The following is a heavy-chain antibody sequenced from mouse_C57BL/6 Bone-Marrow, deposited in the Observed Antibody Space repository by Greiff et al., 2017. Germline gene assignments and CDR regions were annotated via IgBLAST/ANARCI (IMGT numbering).Heavy chain of an antibody. Sequence: EVMLVESGGGLVKPGGSLKLSCAASGFTFRSYAMSWVRQPPEKRLEWVATIRDGGSYTYYPDNVKGRFTISRANAKNNLYLQMSHLKSEDTAMYYCARGVVAPVWYCDVWGTGTTVTVSS. CDR1: GFTFRSYA. CDR3: ARGVVAPVWYCDV. V-gene: IGHV5-4*03. CDR2: IRDGGSYT. J-gene: IGHJ1*03. D-gene: IGHD1-1*01.